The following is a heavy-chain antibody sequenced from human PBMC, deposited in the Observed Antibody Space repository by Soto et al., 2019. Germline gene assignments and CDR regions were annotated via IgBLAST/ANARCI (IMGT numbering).Heavy chain of an antibody. V-gene: IGHV1-3*01. D-gene: IGHD6-13*01. CDR2: INAANGDT. CDR1: GCTFTSYG. Sequence: AAVKVTCKASGCTFTSYGIHWVRQAPGQRLEWMGWINAANGDTKYSPKFQGRVTITRDTAASTDYMELSSLRSEDTAVYYCVRRHVSATVIYWFDPWGQGTLVTVSS. CDR3: VRRHVSATVIYWFDP. J-gene: IGHJ5*02.